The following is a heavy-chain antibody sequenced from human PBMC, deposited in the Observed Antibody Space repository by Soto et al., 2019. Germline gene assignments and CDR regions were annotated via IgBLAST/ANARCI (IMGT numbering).Heavy chain of an antibody. CDR1: GFIVSSNY. D-gene: IGHD5-12*01. Sequence: EVQLVESGGGLVQPGGSLRLSCAASGFIVSSNYMSWVRQAPGKGLEWVSVIYSGGSTYYADSVKGRFTISRHNSKNTLYLQMNSLRAQDTAVYYCASRSGYAGGDDAFDIWGQGTMVTVSS. V-gene: IGHV3-53*04. J-gene: IGHJ3*02. CDR2: IYSGGST. CDR3: ASRSGYAGGDDAFDI.